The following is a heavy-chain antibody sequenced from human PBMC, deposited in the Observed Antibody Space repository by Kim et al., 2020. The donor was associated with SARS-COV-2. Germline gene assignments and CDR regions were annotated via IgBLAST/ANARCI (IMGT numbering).Heavy chain of an antibody. J-gene: IGHJ3*01. V-gene: IGHV3-74*01. D-gene: IGHD6-19*01. CDR3: ARDEYSSGWYDDGGAFDV. Sequence: KGRFTISRDNAKNTLYLQMNSLRAEDTAVYYCARDEYSSGWYDDGGAFDVWGQGTMVTVSS.